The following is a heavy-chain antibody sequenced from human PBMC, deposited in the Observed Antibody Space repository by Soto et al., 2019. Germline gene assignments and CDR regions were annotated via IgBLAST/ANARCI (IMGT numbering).Heavy chain of an antibody. D-gene: IGHD6-19*01. CDR2: FDPEDGET. CDR3: ATAVAGTIDYYYYGMDV. J-gene: IGHJ6*02. CDR1: GYTLTELS. Sequence: ASVKVSCKVSGYTLTELSMHWVRQAPGKGLEWMGGFDPEDGETIYAQKFQGRVTMTEDTSTDTAYMELSSLRSEDTAVYYCATAVAGTIDYYYYGMDVWGQGTTVTVSS. V-gene: IGHV1-24*01.